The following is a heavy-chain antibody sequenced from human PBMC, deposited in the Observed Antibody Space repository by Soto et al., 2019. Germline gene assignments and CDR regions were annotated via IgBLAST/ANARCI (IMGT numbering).Heavy chain of an antibody. D-gene: IGHD1-26*01. V-gene: IGHV1-69*12. Sequence: QVQLVQSGAEVKKPGSSVKVSCKASGGTFSSYAISWVRQAPGQGLEWMGGIIPIFGTANYAQKFQGRVTITADESTGTAYMELGSLRSEDTAVYYCAREGWELLPPGAFDIWGQGTMVTVSS. CDR2: IIPIFGTA. CDR1: GGTFSSYA. J-gene: IGHJ3*02. CDR3: AREGWELLPPGAFDI.